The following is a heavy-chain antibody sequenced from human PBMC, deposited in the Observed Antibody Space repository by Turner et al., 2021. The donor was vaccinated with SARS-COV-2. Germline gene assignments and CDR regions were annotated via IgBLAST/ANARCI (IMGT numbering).Heavy chain of an antibody. D-gene: IGHD3-3*01. CDR2: INRDGSFT. CDR1: GFTFSSYW. Sequence: EVQLVESGGGLVQPGGSLRLSCAASGFTFSSYWMHWVRQAPGKGLVWVSHINRDGSFTSYADSVKGRFTLSRDNAKNTLDLQMNSLRAEDTAVYYCARDQRDSVIWSGYGAFDIWGQGTMVTVSS. CDR3: ARDQRDSVIWSGYGAFDI. V-gene: IGHV3-74*01. J-gene: IGHJ3*02.